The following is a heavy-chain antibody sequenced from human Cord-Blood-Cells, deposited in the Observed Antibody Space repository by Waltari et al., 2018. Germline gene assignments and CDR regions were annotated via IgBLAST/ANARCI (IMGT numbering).Heavy chain of an antibody. CDR2: INHSGST. CDR1: GGSFSGYY. V-gene: IGHV4-34*01. J-gene: IGHJ4*02. Sequence: QVQLQQWGAGLLKPSENQSRTCAVSGGSFSGYYGSWIGTAPGKGLGWIGEINHSGSTNYNPSLKSRVTISVDTSKNQFSLKLSSVTAADTAVYYCARGLWGAVAGYYFDYWGQGTLVTVSS. D-gene: IGHD6-19*01. CDR3: ARGLWGAVAGYYFDY.